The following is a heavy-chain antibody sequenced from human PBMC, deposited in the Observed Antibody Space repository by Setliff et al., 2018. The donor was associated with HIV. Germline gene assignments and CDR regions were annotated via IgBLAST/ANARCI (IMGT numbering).Heavy chain of an antibody. CDR1: GGTFSSYA. V-gene: IGHV1-69*05. CDR3: ARERRYCSGGSCSKFFDY. CDR2: IIPIFGTA. D-gene: IGHD2-15*01. Sequence: GASVKVSCKASGGTFSSYAISWVRQAPGQGLEWMGGIIPIFGTANYAQKFQGRVTITTDESTSTADMELSSLRSEDTAVYSCARERRYCSGGSCSKFFDYWGQGTLVTVSS. J-gene: IGHJ4*02.